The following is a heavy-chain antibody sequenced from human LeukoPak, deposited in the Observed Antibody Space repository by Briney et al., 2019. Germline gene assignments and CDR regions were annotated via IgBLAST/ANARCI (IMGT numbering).Heavy chain of an antibody. CDR1: GGSISGHY. V-gene: IGHV4-59*11. CDR3: ARFGVDYDMDV. J-gene: IGHJ6*02. Sequence: SETLSLTCTVSGGSISGHYWTWIRQPPGKGLEWIGQIHYSGRPDYNPALKSRVTISVDTSKNQLSLKVTSVTGADTAVYYCARFGVDYDMDVWGQGTTVTVSS. CDR2: IHYSGRP. D-gene: IGHD3-16*01.